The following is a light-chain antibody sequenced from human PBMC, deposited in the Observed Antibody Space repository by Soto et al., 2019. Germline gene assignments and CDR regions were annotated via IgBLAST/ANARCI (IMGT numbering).Light chain of an antibody. J-gene: IGKJ4*01. Sequence: EIVLTQSPVTLSLSPGQRATLSCRASQSISKYLAWYQQKPGQPPRLLIYDASNRAAGIPARFTGSGSGTDFTLTISSLEPEDFAVYYCQQRSNWRGTFGGGTKVEIK. V-gene: IGKV3-11*01. CDR3: QQRSNWRGT. CDR1: QSISKY. CDR2: DAS.